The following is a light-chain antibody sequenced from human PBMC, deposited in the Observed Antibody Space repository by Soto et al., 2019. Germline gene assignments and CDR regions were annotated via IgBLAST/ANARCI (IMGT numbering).Light chain of an antibody. CDR1: QTVPGNF. V-gene: IGKV3-20*01. J-gene: IGKJ1*01. CDR3: QQSGGSPGT. CDR2: SAS. Sequence: EIVLTPAPGTLSLSPGERATLSCRASQTVPGNFLAWYQQRPGHSPRLLIYSASRRLAGIPDRFSGSGSGTDFTLSISTLEPEDFAVYYCQQSGGSPGTFGQGTKVDIK.